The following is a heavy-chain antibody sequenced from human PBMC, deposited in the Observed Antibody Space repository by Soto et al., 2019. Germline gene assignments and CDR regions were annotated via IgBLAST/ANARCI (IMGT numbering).Heavy chain of an antibody. CDR3: ARDLGAYCGGDCYSNWFDP. CDR1: GGSISSSNW. J-gene: IGHJ5*02. D-gene: IGHD2-21*02. CDR2: ISHSGST. V-gene: IGHV4-4*02. Sequence: QVQLQESGPGLVKPSGTLSLTCAVSGGSISSSNWWSWVRQPPGKGLEWIGEISHSGSTNYNPSLKSRVPLSVDTSKNPFSLKLSSVTAADTAVYYCARDLGAYCGGDCYSNWFDPWGQGTLVTVSS.